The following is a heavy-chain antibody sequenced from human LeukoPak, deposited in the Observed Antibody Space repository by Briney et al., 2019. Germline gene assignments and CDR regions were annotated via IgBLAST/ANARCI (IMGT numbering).Heavy chain of an antibody. CDR2: IKQDGSEK. D-gene: IGHD5-12*01. V-gene: IGHV3-7*01. CDR1: GFTFSSYW. CDR3: ANQPLASGYSGYDFSY. J-gene: IGHJ4*02. Sequence: GGSLRLSCAASGFTFSSYWMSWVRQAPGKGLEWVANIKQDGSEKYYVDSVKGRFTISRDNAKNSLYLQMNSLRAEDTAVYYCANQPLASGYSGYDFSYWGQGTLVTVSS.